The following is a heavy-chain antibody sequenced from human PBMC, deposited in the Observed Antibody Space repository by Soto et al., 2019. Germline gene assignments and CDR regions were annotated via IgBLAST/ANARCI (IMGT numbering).Heavy chain of an antibody. CDR1: GFTSSNYA. CDR2: ISGTGYSTYYAT. D-gene: IGHD3-16*02. J-gene: IGHJ6*02. V-gene: IGHV3-73*01. Sequence: GGSLRHSWAGSGFTSSNYAVSWVRQAPGKGLEWVSAISGTGYSTYYATAYAASVKGRFTISRDDSKNTAYLQMNSLKTEDTAVYYCTRQKFFSIYPSHYDVIDVCAQRTTVPVS. CDR3: TRQKFFSIYPSHYDVIDV.